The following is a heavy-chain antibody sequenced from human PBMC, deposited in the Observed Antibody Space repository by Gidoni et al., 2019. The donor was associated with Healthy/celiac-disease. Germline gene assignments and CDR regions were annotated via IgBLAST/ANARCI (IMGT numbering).Heavy chain of an antibody. V-gene: IGHV3-23*01. CDR3: AKGVFYGDYLSPFFVFDY. D-gene: IGHD4-17*01. J-gene: IGHJ4*02. Sequence: EVQLLESGGGLVQPGGSLRLSCAASGFTFSSYAMSWVRQAPGKGLEWVSAISGSGGSTYYADSVKGRFTISRDNSKNTLYLQMNSLRAEDTAVYYCAKGVFYGDYLSPFFVFDYWGQGTLVTVSS. CDR2: ISGSGGST. CDR1: GFTFSSYA.